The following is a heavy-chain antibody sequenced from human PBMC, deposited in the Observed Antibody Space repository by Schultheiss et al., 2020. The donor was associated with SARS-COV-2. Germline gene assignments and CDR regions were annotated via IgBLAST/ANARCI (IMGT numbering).Heavy chain of an antibody. D-gene: IGHD3-3*01. CDR3: ARNGVWFDP. CDR1: GFTFSNYG. J-gene: IGHJ5*02. V-gene: IGHV3-33*08. Sequence: GGSLRLSCAASGFTFSNYGMHWVRQAPGKGLEWVAVIWYDGSNKYYADSVKGRFTVSRDNAKNTLYLQMNSLRVEDTALYYCARNGVWFDPWGQGTLVTVSS. CDR2: IWYDGSNK.